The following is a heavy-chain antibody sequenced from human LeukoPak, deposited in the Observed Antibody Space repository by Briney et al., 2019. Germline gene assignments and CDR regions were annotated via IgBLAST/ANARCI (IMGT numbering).Heavy chain of an antibody. CDR2: ISYSGRT. Sequence: PSETLSLTCTVSGGSFGSSPYYWGWIRQPPGKGLEYIGIISYSGRTYYSPSLKSRVTISVDTSKNQFSLKVNSVTAADTALYYCARDSDPYCGGDCRPFDYWGQGTLVTVSS. CDR1: GGSFGSSPYY. J-gene: IGHJ4*02. CDR3: ARDSDPYCGGDCRPFDY. D-gene: IGHD2-21*02. V-gene: IGHV4-39*07.